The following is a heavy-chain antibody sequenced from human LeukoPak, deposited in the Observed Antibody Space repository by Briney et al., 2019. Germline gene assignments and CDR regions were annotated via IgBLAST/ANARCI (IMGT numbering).Heavy chain of an antibody. Sequence: ASVKVSCKASGYTFTSYYMHWVRQAPGQGLEWIGIINPSGGSTSYAQKFQGRVTMTRDTSTSTVYMELSSLRSEDTAVYYCARDPYDFWSGYYFDYWGQGTLVTVSS. D-gene: IGHD3-3*01. CDR2: INPSGGST. J-gene: IGHJ4*02. V-gene: IGHV1-46*01. CDR1: GYTFTSYY. CDR3: ARDPYDFWSGYYFDY.